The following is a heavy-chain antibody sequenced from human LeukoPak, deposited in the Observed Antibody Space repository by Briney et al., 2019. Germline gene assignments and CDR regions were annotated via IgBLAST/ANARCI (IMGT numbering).Heavy chain of an antibody. CDR2: ISGSGGST. CDR3: AKGPVQWLVPGAFDY. CDR1: GFTFSSYA. J-gene: IGHJ4*02. D-gene: IGHD6-19*01. Sequence: GASLRLSCAASGFTFSSYAMSWVRQAPGKGLEWVSAISGSGGSTYYADSVKGRFTISRDNSKNTLYLQMNSLRAEDTAVYYCAKGPVQWLVPGAFDYWGQGTLVTVSS. V-gene: IGHV3-23*01.